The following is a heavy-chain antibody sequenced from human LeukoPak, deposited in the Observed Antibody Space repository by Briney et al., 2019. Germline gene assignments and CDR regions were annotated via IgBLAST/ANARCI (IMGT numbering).Heavy chain of an antibody. D-gene: IGHD3-9*01. V-gene: IGHV3-33*01. CDR3: ARDKSPAGYPWFDP. J-gene: IGHJ5*02. Sequence: GGSLRLSCAASGFTFSSYGMHWVRQAPGKGLEWVAVIWYDGSNKYYADSVKGRFTISRDNSKNTLYLQMNSLRAEDTAVYYCARDKSPAGYPWFDPWGQGTLVTVSS. CDR2: IWYDGSNK. CDR1: GFTFSSYG.